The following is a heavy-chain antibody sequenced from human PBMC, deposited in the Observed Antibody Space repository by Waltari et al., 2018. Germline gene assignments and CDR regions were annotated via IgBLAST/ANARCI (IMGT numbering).Heavy chain of an antibody. V-gene: IGHV3-30*19. CDR3: AKDAFGNTYLDH. CDR1: GFSLGSFG. CDR2: IFVGGGDT. D-gene: IGHD3-10*01. J-gene: IGHJ4*02. Sequence: QVQLVESGGGVVQPGMSLRLSCAASGFSLGSFGMHWVRQAPGKGLEWVALIFVGGGDTFYADSVRGRFTISRDNSKNTLYLDINSLRLDDTAIYYCAKDAFGNTYLDHWGQGTLVTVSS.